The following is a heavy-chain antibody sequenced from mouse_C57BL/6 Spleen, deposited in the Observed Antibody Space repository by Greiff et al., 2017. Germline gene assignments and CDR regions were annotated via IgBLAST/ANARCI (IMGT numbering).Heavy chain of an antibody. CDR1: GFTFSDAW. CDR3: TGDFDY. Sequence: EVKLEESGGGLVQPGGSMKLSCAASGFTFSDAWMDWVRQSPGKGLEWVGEIRNKANNHATYYAESVKGRFTSSRDDTKSSVYLQMNCLRAEGTGIYYCTGDFDYWGQGTTLTVSS. V-gene: IGHV6-6*01. CDR2: IRNKANNHAT. J-gene: IGHJ2*01.